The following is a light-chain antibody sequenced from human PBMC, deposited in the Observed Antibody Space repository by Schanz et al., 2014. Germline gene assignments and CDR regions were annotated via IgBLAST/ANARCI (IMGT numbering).Light chain of an antibody. CDR2: KAS. CDR1: QSISSW. CDR3: QQYSNYPRT. V-gene: IGKV1-5*03. J-gene: IGKJ1*01. Sequence: DIQMTQSPSTLPASVGDRVTITCRASQSISSWLAWYQQKPGKAPKLLIYKASSLDSGVPSRFSGSGSGTEFTLTISSLQPDDFASYYCQQYSNYPRTFGQGTKVEI.